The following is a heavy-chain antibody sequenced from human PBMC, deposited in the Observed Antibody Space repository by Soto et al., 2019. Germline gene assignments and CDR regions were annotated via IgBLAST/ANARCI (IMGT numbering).Heavy chain of an antibody. J-gene: IGHJ5*02. CDR3: AREMGACSYCSCYPGPYDS. D-gene: IGHD3-16*01. CDR2: ITSKSTTI. V-gene: IGHV3-48*02. CDR1: GFTFTSYS. Sequence: PGGSLRLSCAASGFTFTSYSMNWVRQAPGQGLEWVSYITSKSTTIKYADSVKGRFTVSRDNAKNSLYLQLNSLRDEDTAVYYCAREMGACSYCSCYPGPYDSWGQGTLVTVSS.